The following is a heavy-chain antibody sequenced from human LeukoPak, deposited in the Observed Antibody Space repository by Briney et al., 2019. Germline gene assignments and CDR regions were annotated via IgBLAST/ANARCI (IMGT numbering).Heavy chain of an antibody. CDR3: ARSPDIVVVPAAEIFDY. Sequence: SETLSLTCAVYGGSFSGYYWSWIRQPPGKGLEWIGEINHSGSTNYNPSLKSRVTISVDTSKNQFSLKLSSVTAADTAVYYCARSPDIVVVPAAEIFDYWGQGTLVTVSS. J-gene: IGHJ4*02. D-gene: IGHD2-2*01. CDR1: GGSFSGYY. CDR2: INHSGST. V-gene: IGHV4-34*01.